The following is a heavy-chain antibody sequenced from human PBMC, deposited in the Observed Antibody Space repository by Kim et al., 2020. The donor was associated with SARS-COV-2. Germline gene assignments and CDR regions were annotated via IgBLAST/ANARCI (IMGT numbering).Heavy chain of an antibody. V-gene: IGHV3-13*04. CDR3: ARGTPLITMVRGVIKPPDY. D-gene: IGHD3-10*01. Sequence: GGSLRLSCAASGFTFSSYDMHWVRQATGKGLEWVSAIGTAGDTYYPGSVKGRFTISRENAKNSLYLQMNSLRAGDTAVYYCARGTPLITMVRGVIKPPDYWGQGTLVTVSS. CDR1: GFTFSSYD. J-gene: IGHJ4*02. CDR2: IGTAGDT.